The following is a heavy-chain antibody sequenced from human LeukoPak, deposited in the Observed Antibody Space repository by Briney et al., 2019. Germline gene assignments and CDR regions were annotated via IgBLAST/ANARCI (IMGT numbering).Heavy chain of an antibody. CDR2: ISSSSSYI. D-gene: IGHD6-6*01. CDR3: ARDQRIAARGGDAFDI. CDR1: GFTFSSYS. J-gene: IGHJ3*02. V-gene: IGHV3-21*01. Sequence: GGSLRLSCAASGFTFSSYSMNWVRQAPGKGLVWVTSISSSSSYIYYADSVKGRFTISRDNAKNSLYLQMNSLRAEDTAVYYCARDQRIAARGGDAFDIWGQGTMVTVSS.